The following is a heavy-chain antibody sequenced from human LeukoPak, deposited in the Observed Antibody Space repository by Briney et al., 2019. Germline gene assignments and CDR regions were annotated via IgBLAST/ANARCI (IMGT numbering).Heavy chain of an antibody. V-gene: IGHV3-33*06. CDR3: AKDTLAYYFDY. CDR2: IWYDGTTT. CDR1: GFTFSSFG. J-gene: IGHJ4*02. Sequence: PGRSLRLSCAASGFTFSSFGMHWVRQAPGRGLEWVATIWYDGTTTYYADSVKGRFTISRDDSKNTVYLQMNSLRAEDTATYYCAKDTLAYYFDYWGQGTLVTVS.